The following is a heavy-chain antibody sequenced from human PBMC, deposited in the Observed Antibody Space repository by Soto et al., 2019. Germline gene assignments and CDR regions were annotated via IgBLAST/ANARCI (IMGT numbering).Heavy chain of an antibody. J-gene: IGHJ6*02. Sequence: QVQLVQSGAEVKKPGASVKVSCKASGYTFTGYYMHWGRQAPGQGLEWMGWINPNSGGTNYAQKVQGWVTMTRDTSISTAYMELSRLRSDDTAVYYCARQGGYCSSTSCDRWDYGMDVWGQGTTVTVSS. CDR2: INPNSGGT. V-gene: IGHV1-2*04. D-gene: IGHD2-2*01. CDR3: ARQGGYCSSTSCDRWDYGMDV. CDR1: GYTFTGYY.